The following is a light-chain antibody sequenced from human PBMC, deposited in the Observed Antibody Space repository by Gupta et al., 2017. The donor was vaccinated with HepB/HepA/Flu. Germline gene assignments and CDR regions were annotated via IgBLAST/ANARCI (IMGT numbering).Light chain of an antibody. CDR1: SNNVGNQG. CDR3: SAWDSSLSAQV. V-gene: IGLV10-54*04. CDR2: KNN. Sequence: QAGLTQPPSVSKGLRQTATLTCTGNSNNVGNQGVAWLQQHQGHPPKLLSYKNNNRPSGISERFSASRSGNTASLTITGLQPEDEADYYCSAWDSSLSAQVFGGGTKLTVL. J-gene: IGLJ2*01.